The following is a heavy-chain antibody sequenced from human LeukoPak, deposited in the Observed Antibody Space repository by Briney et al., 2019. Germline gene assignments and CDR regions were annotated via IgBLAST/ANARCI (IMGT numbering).Heavy chain of an antibody. D-gene: IGHD1-26*01. CDR3: ASVPGSGSYPYYFDY. J-gene: IGHJ4*02. CDR1: GFTFSSYS. Sequence: GGSLRLSRAASGFTFSSYSMNWVRQAPGKGLEWVSSISSSSSYIYYADSLKGRFTISRDNDKTSMYLQMNSMRAEDTAVYYCASVPGSGSYPYYFDYWGQGTLVTVSS. CDR2: ISSSSSYI. V-gene: IGHV3-21*01.